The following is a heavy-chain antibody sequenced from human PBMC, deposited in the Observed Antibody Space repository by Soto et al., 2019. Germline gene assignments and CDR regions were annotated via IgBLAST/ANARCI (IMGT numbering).Heavy chain of an antibody. Sequence: QVQLVQYGAEVKTPGSSVKVSCKASGGTFSSYAISWVRQAPGQGLEWKGGIIPIFGTANYAQNFHGRVTISADESTSTAYMELISLRSEDTAVYYCARAHCGGDCYFDYRGQGTLVTVSS. J-gene: IGHJ4*02. CDR2: IIPIFGTA. CDR3: ARAHCGGDCYFDY. D-gene: IGHD2-21*02. V-gene: IGHV1-69*12. CDR1: GGTFSSYA.